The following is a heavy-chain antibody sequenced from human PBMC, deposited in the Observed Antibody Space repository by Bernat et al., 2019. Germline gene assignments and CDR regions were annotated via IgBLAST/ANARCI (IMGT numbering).Heavy chain of an antibody. CDR2: IYYSGST. CDR3: ASLGITVFGGDAFNM. D-gene: IGHD3-3*01. V-gene: IGHV4-39*01. J-gene: IGHJ3*02. Sequence: QLQLQESGPGLVKPSETLSLTCTVSGGSISSSSYYWGWIRQPPGKGLEWIGSIYYSGSTYYNPSLKSRVTISVDTSKNQFSLKLSSVTAAETAVYYCASLGITVFGGDAFNMWGRGTMVTVSS. CDR1: GGSISSSSYY.